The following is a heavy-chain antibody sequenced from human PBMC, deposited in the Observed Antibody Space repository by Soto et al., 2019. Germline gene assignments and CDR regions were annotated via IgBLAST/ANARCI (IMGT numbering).Heavy chain of an antibody. CDR1: GLNFSILA. CDR3: ATVHSTSRSFDY. CDR2: TGYSRLTT. Sequence: HPVGSLRLSCAASGLNFSILAMSWVRRAPGKGLEWVSTTGYSRLTTYYADSVKGRFTVSRDNSKNTLDLQMSSLRAEGTAVYYCATVHSTSRSFDYWGQGTLVTVSS. J-gene: IGHJ4*02. V-gene: IGHV3-23*01. D-gene: IGHD6-6*01.